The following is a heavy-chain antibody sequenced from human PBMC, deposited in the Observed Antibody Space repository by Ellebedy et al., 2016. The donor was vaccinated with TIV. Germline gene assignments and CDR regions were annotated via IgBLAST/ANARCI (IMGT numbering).Heavy chain of an antibody. J-gene: IGHJ6*02. V-gene: IGHV5-51*01. D-gene: IGHD3-10*01. CDR1: GFSFPSYW. CDR3: ARMFGSGTYYNTDYYFYAMDV. Sequence: GESLKISCKGSGFSFPSYWIAWVRQMLGIGLEWMGIIYSGDSNTRYSPSFQGQVTITADKSISTAYLQWSSLKASDTAMYYCARMFGSGTYYNTDYYFYAMDVWGQGTAVTVSS. CDR2: IYSGDSNT.